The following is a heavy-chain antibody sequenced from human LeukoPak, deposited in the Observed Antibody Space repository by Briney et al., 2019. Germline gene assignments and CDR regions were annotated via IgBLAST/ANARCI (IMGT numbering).Heavy chain of an antibody. J-gene: IGHJ6*02. CDR3: AKEGVYGDYVQYYYYGMDV. CDR1: GFTFDDYA. Sequence: GGSLRLSCAASGFTFDDYAMHWVRQTPGKGLEWVSGISWNSGSIGYADSVKGRFTISRDNAKNSLYLQMNSLRAEDTALYYCAKEGVYGDYVQYYYYGMDVWGQGTTVTVSS. V-gene: IGHV3-9*01. D-gene: IGHD4-17*01. CDR2: ISWNSGSI.